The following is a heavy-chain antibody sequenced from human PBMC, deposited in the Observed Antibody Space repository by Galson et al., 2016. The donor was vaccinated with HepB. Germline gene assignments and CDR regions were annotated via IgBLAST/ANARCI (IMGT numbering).Heavy chain of an antibody. CDR1: GFSLTTTGMC. CDR3: ARIFYDSSGYHFDY. J-gene: IGHJ4*02. D-gene: IGHD3-22*01. CDR2: IDWDDDK. V-gene: IGHV2-70*11. Sequence: PALVKPTQTLTLTCTFSGFSLTTTGMCVNWIRQPPGKALEWLARIDWDDDKYYGTSLKTRLTISKDSSKSQVVLTMTNMDPVDTATYYCARIFYDSSGYHFDYWGQGTLVTVSS.